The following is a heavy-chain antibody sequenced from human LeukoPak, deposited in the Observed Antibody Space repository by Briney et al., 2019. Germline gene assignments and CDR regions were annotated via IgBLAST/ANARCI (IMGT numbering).Heavy chain of an antibody. CDR3: XXDPIXYMYAXXVXFDY. Sequence: GGSLRLSCAASGFTFSDYAISWVRQAPGKGLEWVSTISDSGRSTYYADSVKGRFTISRDNSKNTLYLQMNGLRSDDTALYYCXXDPIXYMYAXXVXFDYWGQGTLVTVSS. D-gene: IGHD2-8*01. J-gene: IGHJ4*02. CDR2: ISDSGRST. V-gene: IGHV3-23*01. CDR1: GFTFSDYA.